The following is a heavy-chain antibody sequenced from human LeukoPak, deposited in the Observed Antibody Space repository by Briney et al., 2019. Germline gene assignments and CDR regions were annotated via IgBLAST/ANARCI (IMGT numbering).Heavy chain of an antibody. CDR2: ISGSGGST. CDR1: GFTVSTNY. J-gene: IGHJ4*02. D-gene: IGHD3-3*01. Sequence: GGSLRLSCAASGFTVSTNYMNWVRQAPGKGLEWVSAISGSGGSTYYADSVKGRFTISRDNSKNTLYLQMNSLRAEDTAVYYCAKDSARRAIFGVVIDYWGQGTLVTVSS. V-gene: IGHV3-23*01. CDR3: AKDSARRAIFGVVIDY.